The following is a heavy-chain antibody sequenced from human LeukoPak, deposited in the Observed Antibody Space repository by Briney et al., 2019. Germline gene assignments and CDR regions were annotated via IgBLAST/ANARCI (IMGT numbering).Heavy chain of an antibody. V-gene: IGHV3-48*03. CDR1: GFTFSSYE. CDR3: ARCDVLRYFDWSRPFDY. Sequence: GRSLRLSCAASGFTFSSYEMNWVRQAPGKGLEWVSYISSSGSTIYYADSVKGRFTISRDNAKNSLYLQMNSLRAEDTAVYYCARCDVLRYFDWSRPFDYWGQGTLVTVSS. D-gene: IGHD3-9*01. CDR2: ISSSGSTI. J-gene: IGHJ4*02.